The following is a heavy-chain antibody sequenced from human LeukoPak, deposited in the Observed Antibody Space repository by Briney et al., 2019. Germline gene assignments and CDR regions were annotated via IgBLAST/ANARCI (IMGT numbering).Heavy chain of an antibody. CDR1: GITVSNYG. CDR3: AKRGVVIRVILVGFHKEAYYFDS. V-gene: IGHV3-23*01. D-gene: IGHD3-22*01. Sequence: PGGSLRLSCSVSGITVSNYGMSWVRQAPGKGLEWVAGISDSGGGTKYADSVKGRFTISRDNPKNTLYLQMNSLRAEDTAVYFCAKRGVVIRVILVGFHKEAYYFDSWGQGALVTLSS. CDR2: ISDSGGGT. J-gene: IGHJ4*02.